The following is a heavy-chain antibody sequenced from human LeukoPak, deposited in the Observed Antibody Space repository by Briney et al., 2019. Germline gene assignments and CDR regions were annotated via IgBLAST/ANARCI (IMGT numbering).Heavy chain of an antibody. CDR3: ARGITMIGRLRFDP. V-gene: IGHV4-38-2*02. J-gene: IGHJ5*02. Sequence: SSETLSLTCTVSDYSSSSGYYWGWIRQPPGKGLEWIESIYHTGSTYYNPSLRSRVTISVDTSKNQFSLKLSSVTAADTALYYCARGITMIGRLRFDPWGQGTLVTVSS. D-gene: IGHD3-22*01. CDR2: IYHTGST. CDR1: DYSSSSGYY.